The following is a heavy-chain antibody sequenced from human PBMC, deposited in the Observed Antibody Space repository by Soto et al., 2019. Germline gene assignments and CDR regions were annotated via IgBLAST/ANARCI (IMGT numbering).Heavy chain of an antibody. J-gene: IGHJ4*02. V-gene: IGHV4-61*01. CDR3: AREQKQLSRYGGDFDY. Sequence: SSETLSLTCSVSDGSVNSGNYYWSWIRQPPGKGLEWIRHIYYIGTTDYNPSLKSRVTISVDTSKNQFSLKVTSVTAADTAVYFCAREQKQLSRYGGDFDYWGQGILVTVSS. CDR2: IYYIGTT. D-gene: IGHD3-16*01. CDR1: DGSVNSGNYY.